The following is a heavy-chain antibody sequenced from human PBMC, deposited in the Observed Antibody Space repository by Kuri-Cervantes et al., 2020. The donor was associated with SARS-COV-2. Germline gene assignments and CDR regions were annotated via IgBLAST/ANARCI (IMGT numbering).Heavy chain of an antibody. CDR3: ASDWSHLLAFDI. D-gene: IGHD3-9*01. CDR1: AHTLTFYY. Sequence: ASVKVSCKAAAHTLTFYYFHWVRQAPGQGLEWMGWMNPNSGNTGYAQKFQGRVTMTRNTSISTAYMELSSLRSEDTAVYYCASDWSHLLAFDIWGQGTMVTVSS. J-gene: IGHJ3*02. V-gene: IGHV1-8*02. CDR2: MNPNSGNT.